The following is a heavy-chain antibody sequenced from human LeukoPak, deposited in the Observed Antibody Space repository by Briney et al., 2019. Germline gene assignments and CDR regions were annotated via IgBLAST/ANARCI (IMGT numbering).Heavy chain of an antibody. D-gene: IGHD3-9*01. CDR3: ARSGTVTGYLY. Sequence: SETLSLTCTVSGGSLSSYYWTWIRQPPGKGLEWIGYIYYSGSTNYNPSLKSRVTMSVDTSKNQFSLKLDSVTAADTAVYYCARSGTVTGYLYWGQGALVTVSS. J-gene: IGHJ4*02. V-gene: IGHV4-59*01. CDR2: IYYSGST. CDR1: GGSLSSYY.